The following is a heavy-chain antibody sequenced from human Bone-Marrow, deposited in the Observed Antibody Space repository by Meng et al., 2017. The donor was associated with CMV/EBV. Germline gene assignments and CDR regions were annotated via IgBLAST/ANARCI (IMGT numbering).Heavy chain of an antibody. D-gene: IGHD6-13*01. CDR3: ARGRVYSTFDY. V-gene: IGHV3-30-3*01. CDR1: GFTFSSYA. Sequence: GESLKISCAASGFTFSSYAMHWVRQAPGKGLEWVAVISYDGSNKYYADSVKGRFTISRDNSKNTLYLQMNSLRAEDTAVYYCARGRVYSTFDYWGQGTLVTASS. J-gene: IGHJ4*02. CDR2: ISYDGSNK.